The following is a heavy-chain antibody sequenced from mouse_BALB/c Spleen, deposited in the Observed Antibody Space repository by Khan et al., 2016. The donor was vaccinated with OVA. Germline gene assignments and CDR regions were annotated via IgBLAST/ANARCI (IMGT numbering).Heavy chain of an antibody. CDR3: ARSNFYAMDY. Sequence: QVQLKQSGPDLVAPSQSLSITCTVSGFSLTSYGVHWVRQPPGKGLEGLVVIWSDGAPTYNSALKSRLSISKDSSNSQVFLKMNSLQTDDAAMYYCARSNFYAMDYWGQGTSVTVSS. D-gene: IGHD2-5*01. V-gene: IGHV2-6-2*01. CDR2: IWSDGAP. J-gene: IGHJ4*01. CDR1: GFSLTSYG.